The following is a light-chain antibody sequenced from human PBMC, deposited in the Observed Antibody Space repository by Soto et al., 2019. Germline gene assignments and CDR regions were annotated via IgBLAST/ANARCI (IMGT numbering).Light chain of an antibody. V-gene: IGKV3-20*01. CDR3: QQYGSSPPLT. CDR1: ESVSSSY. CDR2: GAS. Sequence: EIVLTQSPGTLSLSPGERATLSCRASESVSSSYLAWYQQKPGQAPRLLIFGASSRATGTPDRFSGSGSGTDFTLTISRLETEDFAVYYCQQYGSSPPLTFGQVTDVEIK. J-gene: IGKJ1*01.